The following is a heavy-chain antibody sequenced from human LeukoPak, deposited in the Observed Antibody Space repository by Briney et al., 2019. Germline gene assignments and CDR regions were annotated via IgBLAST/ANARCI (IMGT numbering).Heavy chain of an antibody. V-gene: IGHV3-11*06. D-gene: IGHD3-22*01. J-gene: IGHJ2*01. Sequence: GRFTISRDNAKNSLYLQMNSLRVEDTAVYYCASSMGDTMIVSDWYFDLWGRGTLVTVSS. CDR3: ASSMGDTMIVSDWYFDL.